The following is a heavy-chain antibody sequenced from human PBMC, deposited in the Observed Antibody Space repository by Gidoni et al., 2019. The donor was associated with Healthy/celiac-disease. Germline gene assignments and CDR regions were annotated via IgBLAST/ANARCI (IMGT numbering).Heavy chain of an antibody. CDR2: INPSGGST. Sequence: QVQLVQSGAEVTKPRASVKVSCKASGYTFTSYYMHWVRQAPGQGLEWMGIINPSGGSTSYAQKFQGRVTMTRDTSTSTVYMELSSLRSEDTAVYYCARDRRGYYDSSGSDAFDIWGQGTMVTVSS. D-gene: IGHD3-22*01. CDR3: ARDRRGYYDSSGSDAFDI. V-gene: IGHV1-46*03. J-gene: IGHJ3*02. CDR1: GYTFTSYY.